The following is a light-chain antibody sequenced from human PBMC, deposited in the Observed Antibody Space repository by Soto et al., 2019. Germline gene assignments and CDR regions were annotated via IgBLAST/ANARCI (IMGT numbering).Light chain of an antibody. CDR1: QGINTY. J-gene: IGKJ5*01. CDR3: QQRRSWQVT. CDR2: DAS. V-gene: IGKV3D-11*01. Sequence: ENVLTQSPATLSLSPGEGATLSCRASQGINTYLAWYQQKPGQAPRLLIYDASKRATGIPARFSGSGSGTNFTLTISSLEPEDFAVYYCQQRRSWQVTLGQGTRLEIK.